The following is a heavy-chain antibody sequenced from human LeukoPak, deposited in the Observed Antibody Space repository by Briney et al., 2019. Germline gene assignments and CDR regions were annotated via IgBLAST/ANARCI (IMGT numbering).Heavy chain of an antibody. CDR3: ARVTYSSGWPLFDY. CDR2: IYYSGST. J-gene: IGHJ4*02. CDR1: GGSVSSGCYY. D-gene: IGHD6-19*01. Sequence: SETLSLTYTVSGGSVSSGCYYWSWIRQPPGKGLEWIGYIYYSGSTNYNPSLKSRVTISVDTSKNQFSLKLSSVTAADTAVYYCARVTYSSGWPLFDYWGQGTLVTVSS. V-gene: IGHV4-61*01.